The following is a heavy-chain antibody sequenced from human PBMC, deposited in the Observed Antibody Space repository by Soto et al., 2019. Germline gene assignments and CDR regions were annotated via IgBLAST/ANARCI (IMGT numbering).Heavy chain of an antibody. J-gene: IGHJ4*02. Sequence: GGSLRLSCTASGFTFRDYAMTWVRQAPGKGLECVSGIYGSGGGIQYADSVKGRFTISRDNYRKTLYLQMNSLRDEDTAVYYCAKDRVPGDGLWLMDEWGQGTPVTVSS. CDR1: GFTFRDYA. V-gene: IGHV3-23*01. CDR3: AKDRVPGDGLWLMDE. D-gene: IGHD4-17*01. CDR2: IYGSGGGI.